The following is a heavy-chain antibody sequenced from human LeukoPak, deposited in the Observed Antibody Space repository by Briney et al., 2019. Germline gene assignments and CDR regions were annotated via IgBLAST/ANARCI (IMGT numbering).Heavy chain of an antibody. Sequence: GGSLRLSCAASGFTFSSYGMSRVRQAPGEGLEWVSAISGSGGSTYYADSVKGRFTISRDNSKNTLYLQMNSLRAEDTAVYYCANSAWSGILDYWGQGTLVTVSS. D-gene: IGHD3-3*01. CDR2: ISGSGGST. CDR1: GFTFSSYG. V-gene: IGHV3-23*01. J-gene: IGHJ4*02. CDR3: ANSAWSGILDY.